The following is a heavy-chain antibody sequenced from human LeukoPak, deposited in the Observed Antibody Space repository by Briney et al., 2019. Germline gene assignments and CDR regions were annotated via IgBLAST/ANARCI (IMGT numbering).Heavy chain of an antibody. CDR3: ARSSGWYNFDY. CDR2: INAGNGNT. V-gene: IGHV1-3*01. Sequence: ASVKVSCKASGYTYTSYAMHWVRQAPGQRLEWMGWINAGNGNTKYSQKFQGRVTITRDTSASTAYMELSSLRSEDTAVYYCARSSGWYNFDYWGQGTLVTVSS. D-gene: IGHD6-19*01. CDR1: GYTYTSYA. J-gene: IGHJ4*02.